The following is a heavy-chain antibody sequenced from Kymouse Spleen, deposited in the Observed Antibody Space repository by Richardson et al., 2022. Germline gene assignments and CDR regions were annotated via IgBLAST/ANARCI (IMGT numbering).Heavy chain of an antibody. J-gene: IGHJ6*02. CDR1: GGSFSGYY. CDR2: INHSGST. V-gene: IGHV4-34*01. CDR3: ARGCITGTSHGMDV. D-gene: IGHD1-7*01. Sequence: QVQLQQWGAGLLKPSETLSLTCAVYGGSFSGYYWSWIRQPPGKGLEWIGEINHSGSTNYNPSLKSRVTISVDTSKNQFSLKLSSVTAADTAVYYCARGCITGTSHGMDVWGQGTTVTVSS.